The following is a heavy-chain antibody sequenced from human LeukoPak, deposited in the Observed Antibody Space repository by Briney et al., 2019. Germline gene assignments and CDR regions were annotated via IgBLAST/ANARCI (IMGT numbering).Heavy chain of an antibody. J-gene: IGHJ6*04. Sequence: ASVKVSCKASGYTLTSYGISWVRQAPGQGLEWMGWISAYNGNTNYAQKLQGRVTMTTDTSTSTAYMELRSLRSDDTAVYYCAKDIAFIVVVPAAPDVWGKGTTVTVSS. CDR2: ISAYNGNT. CDR3: AKDIAFIVVVPAAPDV. D-gene: IGHD2-2*01. V-gene: IGHV1-18*01. CDR1: GYTLTSYG.